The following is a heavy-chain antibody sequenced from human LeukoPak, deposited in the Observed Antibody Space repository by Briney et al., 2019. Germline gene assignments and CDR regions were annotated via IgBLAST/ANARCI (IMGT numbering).Heavy chain of an antibody. CDR3: ARAAYSYGYYFDY. CDR2: IYYSGST. CDR1: GGSISSYY. J-gene: IGHJ4*02. V-gene: IGHV4-59*01. Sequence: SETLSLTCTVSGGSISSYYWSWIRQPPGKGLECIGYIYYSGSTNYNPSLKSRVTISADTSKNQFSLKLSSVTAADTAVYYCARAAYSYGYYFDYWGQGTLVTVS. D-gene: IGHD5-18*01.